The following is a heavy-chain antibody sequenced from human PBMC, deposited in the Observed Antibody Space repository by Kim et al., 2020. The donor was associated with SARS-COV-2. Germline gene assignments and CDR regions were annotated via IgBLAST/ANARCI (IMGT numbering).Heavy chain of an antibody. Sequence: SVKVSCKASGGTFSSYAISWVRQAPGQGLEWMGRIIPILGIANYAQKFQGRVTITADKSTSTAYMELSSLRSEDTAVYYCARLLAYCGGDCPNYYYYGMDVWGQGTTVTVSS. CDR1: GGTFSSYA. V-gene: IGHV1-69*04. CDR2: IIPILGIA. J-gene: IGHJ6*02. D-gene: IGHD2-21*02. CDR3: ARLLAYCGGDCPNYYYYGMDV.